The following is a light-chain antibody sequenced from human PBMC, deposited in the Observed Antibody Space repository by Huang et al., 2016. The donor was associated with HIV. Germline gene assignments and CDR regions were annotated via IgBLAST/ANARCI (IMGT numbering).Light chain of an antibody. CDR1: QSVSSNY. J-gene: IGKJ1*01. V-gene: IGKV3-20*01. CDR2: GVF. CDR3: QQYGSSPPWT. Sequence: EIVLTQSPGTLSLSPGERATLSCRASQSVSSNYLAWYQQKPGQAPRLLIYGVFSRATGIPDRVSGSGSETDFTLTISRLEPEDFAVYYCQQYGSSPPWTFGQGTKVEIK.